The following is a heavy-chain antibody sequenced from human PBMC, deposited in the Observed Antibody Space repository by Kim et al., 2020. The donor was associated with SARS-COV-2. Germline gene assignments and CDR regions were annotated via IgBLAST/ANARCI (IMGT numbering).Heavy chain of an antibody. CDR1: GFTFSSYG. D-gene: IGHD6-13*01. CDR2: ISYDGSNK. J-gene: IGHJ4*02. V-gene: IGHV3-30*18. Sequence: GGSLRLSCAASGFTFSSYGMHWVRQAPGKGLEWVAVISYDGSNKYYADSVKGRFTISRDNSKNTLYLQMNSLRAEDTAVYYCAKDRRIAAAGLFDYWGQGTLVTVSS. CDR3: AKDRRIAAAGLFDY.